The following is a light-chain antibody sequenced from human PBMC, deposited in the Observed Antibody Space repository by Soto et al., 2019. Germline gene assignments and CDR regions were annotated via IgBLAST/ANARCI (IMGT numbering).Light chain of an antibody. V-gene: IGLV2-8*01. CDR3: SSYGGINNVI. CDR2: EVT. Sequence: QSVLTQPPSASGSPGQSVTISCTGTSSDVGGYKFVSWYQQHPGKAPKLMIYEVTKRPSGVPDRFSGSKSGNTASLTVSGLQAEDEADYYCSSYGGINNVIFGGGTQLTVL. J-gene: IGLJ2*01. CDR1: SSDVGGYKF.